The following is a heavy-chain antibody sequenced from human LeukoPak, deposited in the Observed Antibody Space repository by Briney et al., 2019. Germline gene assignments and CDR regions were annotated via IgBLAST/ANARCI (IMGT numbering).Heavy chain of an antibody. CDR2: MNPNSGNT. V-gene: IGHV1-8*03. D-gene: IGHD3-10*01. CDR1: GYTFTSYD. Sequence: ASVKVSCKASGYTFTSYDINWVRQATGQGLEWMGWMNPNSGNTGYAQKFQGRVTITRTTSISTAYMELSSLRSEDTAVYYCARGYAYGSGSYYEAHDYWGQGTLATVSS. J-gene: IGHJ4*02. CDR3: ARGYAYGSGSYYEAHDY.